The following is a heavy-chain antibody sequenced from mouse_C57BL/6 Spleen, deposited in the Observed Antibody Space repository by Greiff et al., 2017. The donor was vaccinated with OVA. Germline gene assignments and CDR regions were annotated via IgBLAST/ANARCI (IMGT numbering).Heavy chain of an antibody. CDR3: ARGNYDAMDY. J-gene: IGHJ4*01. V-gene: IGHV1-55*01. CDR2: IYPGSGST. D-gene: IGHD2-1*01. CDR1: GYTFTSYW. Sequence: QVQLQQPGAELVKPGASVKMSCKASGYTFTSYWITWVKQRPGQGLEWIGDIYPGSGSTNYNEKFKSKATLTVDTSSRTAYMQLSSLTAEDSAVYYCARGNYDAMDYWGQGTSVTVSS.